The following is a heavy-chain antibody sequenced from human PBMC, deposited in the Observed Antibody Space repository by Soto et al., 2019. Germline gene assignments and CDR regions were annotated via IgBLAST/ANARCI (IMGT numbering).Heavy chain of an antibody. D-gene: IGHD6-19*01. CDR3: GKDSFFRGWYPTSVDS. J-gene: IGHJ4*02. V-gene: IGHV3-9*01. Sequence: EEQLVESGGGLVQPGRSLRLSCGVSGFTFDHYAMHWVRQAPGKGLEWVSGISWNSDSIGYADSVKGRFTISRDNAKNSLYLQMNSLIPEDTALYYCGKDSFFRGWYPTSVDSWGQGTGVTVSS. CDR2: ISWNSDSI. CDR1: GFTFDHYA.